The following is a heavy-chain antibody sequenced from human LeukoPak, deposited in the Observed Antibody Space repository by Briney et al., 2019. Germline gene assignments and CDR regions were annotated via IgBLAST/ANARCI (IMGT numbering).Heavy chain of an antibody. CDR1: GFTVSSSY. CDR2: LYSGGDI. Sequence: GGSLRLSCAASGFTVSSSYMSWVRQAPGKGLEWVSVLYSGGDIYYAGSVKGRFTISRDNSKNTLYLQMNSLRAEDTAVYYRARAAGDRIGYHDLWGRGTLVTVSS. J-gene: IGHJ2*01. D-gene: IGHD7-27*01. V-gene: IGHV3-53*01. CDR3: ARAAGDRIGYHDL.